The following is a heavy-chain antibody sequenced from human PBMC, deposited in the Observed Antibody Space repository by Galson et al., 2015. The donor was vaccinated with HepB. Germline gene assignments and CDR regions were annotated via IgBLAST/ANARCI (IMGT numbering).Heavy chain of an antibody. J-gene: IGHJ5*02. CDR2: IYYSGST. CDR1: GGSISSSSYY. CDR3: AASGSPSFDP. Sequence: TLSLTCTVSGGSISSSSYYWGWIRQPPGKGLEWIGSIYYSGSTYYNPSLKSRVTISVDTSKNQFSLKLSSVTAADTAVYYCAASGSPSFDPWGQGTLVTVSS. D-gene: IGHD1-26*01. V-gene: IGHV4-39*01.